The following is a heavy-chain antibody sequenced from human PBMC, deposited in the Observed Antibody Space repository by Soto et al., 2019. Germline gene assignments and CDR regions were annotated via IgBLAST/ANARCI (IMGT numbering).Heavy chain of an antibody. CDR2: IYYIGST. CDR1: GGSISSGGYY. V-gene: IGHV4-31*03. Sequence: QVQLQESGPGLVKPSQNLSLTCNVSGGSISSGGYYGTGIRQHPGKGLEWIGYIYYIGSTYHKPSLKSRVPMSLDTSKNQLSLKLSSVTAADTAVYYCAREPLTWGQGTLVTFSS. J-gene: IGHJ4*02. CDR3: AREPLT.